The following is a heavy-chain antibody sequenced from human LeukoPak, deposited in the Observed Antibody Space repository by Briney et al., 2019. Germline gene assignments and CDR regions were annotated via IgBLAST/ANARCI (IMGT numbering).Heavy chain of an antibody. CDR3: ARAPNNAWHNFDC. D-gene: IGHD1/OR15-1a*01. CDR1: GFTFSAYA. Sequence: GGPLRLSCAASGFTFSAYAMHWLRQAPGKGLEWLAVISPAENKNNHADSAKGRFTISRDNSKDTLYLQMNSLRPEDTAVYYCARAPNNAWHNFDCWGQGTLVTVSS. CDR2: ISPAENKN. J-gene: IGHJ4*02. V-gene: IGHV3-30*04.